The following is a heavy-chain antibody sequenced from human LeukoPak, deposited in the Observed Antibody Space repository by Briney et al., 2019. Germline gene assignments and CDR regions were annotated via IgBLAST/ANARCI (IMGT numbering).Heavy chain of an antibody. CDR2: IKSKAAGGTT. D-gene: IGHD1-20*01. Sequence: GESLRLSCAASGFTFSSAWMSWVRQAPGKGLEWVGRIKSKAAGGTTDYASPVKGRFIISRDDSSSTLYLHINSLKTEDIAVYYCTTDAGYDSRWYNWWGQGTLVTVSS. J-gene: IGHJ4*02. V-gene: IGHV3-15*01. CDR3: TTDAGYDSRWYNW. CDR1: GFTFSSAW.